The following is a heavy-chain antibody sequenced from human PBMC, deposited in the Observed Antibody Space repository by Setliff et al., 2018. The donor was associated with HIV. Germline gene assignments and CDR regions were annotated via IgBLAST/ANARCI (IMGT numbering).Heavy chain of an antibody. CDR2: ISSGGEIM. J-gene: IGHJ3*02. V-gene: IGHV3-23*01. D-gene: IGHD3-10*01. CDR1: GFTFSSYS. Sequence: LRLSCAASGFTFSSYSMNWVRQAPGKGLEWVSAISSGGEIMFYADSVKGRFTISRDNSKNTLYLQMISLRADDTAVYYCAKDSEPEYYGASASGEAFDIWGQGTRVTVSS. CDR3: AKDSEPEYYGASASGEAFDI.